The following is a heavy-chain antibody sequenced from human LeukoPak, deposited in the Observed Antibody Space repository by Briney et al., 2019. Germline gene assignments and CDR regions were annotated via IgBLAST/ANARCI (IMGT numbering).Heavy chain of an antibody. CDR1: GFTFSSYW. D-gene: IGHD3-10*01. Sequence: PGGSLRLSCAASGFTFSSYWMSWVRQAPGKGLEWVANIKQDGSVKYYVDSVKGRFTISRDNAKNSLYLQMNSLRAEDTAVYYCARSEYYGSGSYYTYPDYWGQGTLVTVSS. J-gene: IGHJ4*02. CDR2: IKQDGSVK. V-gene: IGHV3-7*01. CDR3: ARSEYYGSGSYYTYPDY.